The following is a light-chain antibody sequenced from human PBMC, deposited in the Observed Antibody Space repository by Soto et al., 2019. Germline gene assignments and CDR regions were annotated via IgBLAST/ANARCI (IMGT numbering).Light chain of an antibody. V-gene: IGKV3-11*01. CDR3: QQRSNWPPLT. CDR2: GAS. Sequence: PGERATLSCRASENVRTFVDWYQQKPGQAPRLLIHGASNRATGIPDRFSGSGSGTDFTLTISNLEPEDFAVYYCQQRSNWPPLTFGGGTKVDIK. CDR1: ENVRTF. J-gene: IGKJ4*01.